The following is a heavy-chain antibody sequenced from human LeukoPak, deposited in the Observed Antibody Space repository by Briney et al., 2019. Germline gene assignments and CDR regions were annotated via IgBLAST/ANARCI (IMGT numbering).Heavy chain of an antibody. CDR1: GFTFSSYA. Sequence: PGGSLRLSCAASGFTFSSYAMHWVRQAPGKGLEWVAVISYDGSNKYYADSVKGRFTISRDNSKNTLYLQMNSLRAEDTAVYYCARDAGIAVVINTYQHWGQGTLVTVSS. V-gene: IGHV3-30-3*01. CDR3: ARDAGIAVVINTYQH. J-gene: IGHJ1*01. D-gene: IGHD6-19*01. CDR2: ISYDGSNK.